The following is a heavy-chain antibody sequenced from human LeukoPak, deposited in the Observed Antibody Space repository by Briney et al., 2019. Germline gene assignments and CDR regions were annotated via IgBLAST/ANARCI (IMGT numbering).Heavy chain of an antibody. CDR1: GGSISSYY. J-gene: IGHJ6*03. V-gene: IGHV4-59*01. CDR2: IYYSGST. CDR3: TRGSIAYYYMDV. D-gene: IGHD3-22*01. Sequence: SETLSLTCTVSGGSISSYYWSWIRQPAGKGLEWIGYIYYSGSTNYNPSLKSRVTISVDTSKNQFSLKLSSVTAADTAVYYCTRGSIAYYYMDVWGKGTTVTISS.